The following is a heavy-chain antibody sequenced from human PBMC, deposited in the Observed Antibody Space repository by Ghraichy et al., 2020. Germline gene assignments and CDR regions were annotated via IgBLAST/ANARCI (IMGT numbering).Heavy chain of an antibody. CDR1: GGSISSSSYY. CDR2: IYYSGNT. V-gene: IGHV4-39*01. J-gene: IGHJ4*02. CDR3: ARLEGYYYDSSGYSYY. Sequence: SETLSLTCTVSGGSISSSSYYWGWIRQPPGKGLEWIGSIYYSGNTYYNPSLKSRVTISIGTSKNQFSLKLSSVTAADTAVYYCARLEGYYYDSSGYSYYWGQGTLVTVSS. D-gene: IGHD3-22*01.